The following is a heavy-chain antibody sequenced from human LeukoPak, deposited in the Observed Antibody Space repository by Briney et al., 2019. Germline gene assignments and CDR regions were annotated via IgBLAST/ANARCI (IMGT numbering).Heavy chain of an antibody. CDR3: ARFATYGSGTYAFDY. V-gene: IGHV3-21*01. Sequence: GGSLRLSCAASGFTFNAFGMNWVRQAPGKGLEWVSSISSSSSYIYYADSVKGRFTISRDNAKNSLYLQMNSLRAEDTAVYYCARFATYGSGTYAFDYWGQGTLVTVSS. CDR2: ISSSSSYI. J-gene: IGHJ4*02. CDR1: GFTFNAFG. D-gene: IGHD3-10*01.